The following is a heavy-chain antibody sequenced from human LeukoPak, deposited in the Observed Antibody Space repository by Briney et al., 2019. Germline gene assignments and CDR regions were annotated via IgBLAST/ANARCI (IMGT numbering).Heavy chain of an antibody. Sequence: ASVKVSCKVSGYTLTELSMHWVRQAPGKGLEWMGGFDPEDGETIYAQKFQGRVTMTEDKSTDTAYMELSSLRSEDTAVYYCATDRLRYFDWSFDYWGQGTLVTVSS. D-gene: IGHD3-9*01. CDR1: GYTLTELS. CDR2: FDPEDGET. V-gene: IGHV1-24*01. CDR3: ATDRLRYFDWSFDY. J-gene: IGHJ4*02.